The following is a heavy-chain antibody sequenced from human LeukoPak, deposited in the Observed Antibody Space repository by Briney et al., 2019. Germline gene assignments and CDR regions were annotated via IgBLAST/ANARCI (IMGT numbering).Heavy chain of an antibody. CDR3: AGLRSVPRGFDY. CDR2: INHSGST. Sequence: SETLSLTCAVYGGSFSGDYWSWIRQRPGKGLEWIGEINHSGSTNYNPSLKSRVTISVDTSKNQFSLKLSSVTAADTAVYYCAGLRSVPRGFDYWGQGTLVTVSS. CDR1: GGSFSGDY. J-gene: IGHJ4*02. D-gene: IGHD3-10*02. V-gene: IGHV4-34*01.